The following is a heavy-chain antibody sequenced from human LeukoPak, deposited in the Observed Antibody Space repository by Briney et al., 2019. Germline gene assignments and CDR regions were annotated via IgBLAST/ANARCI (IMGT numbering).Heavy chain of an antibody. CDR2: IYYSGSP. CDR1: GGSISSGGYY. CDR3: ARERLVRGAGNSVYYYGMDV. D-gene: IGHD3-10*01. Sequence: SETLSLTCTVSGGSISSGGYYWSRIRQHPGKGLEWIGYIYYSGSPYYNPSIKSRVTISVDTSKNQFSLKLSSVTAADTAVYYCARERLVRGAGNSVYYYGMDVWGQGTTVTVSS. V-gene: IGHV4-31*03. J-gene: IGHJ6*02.